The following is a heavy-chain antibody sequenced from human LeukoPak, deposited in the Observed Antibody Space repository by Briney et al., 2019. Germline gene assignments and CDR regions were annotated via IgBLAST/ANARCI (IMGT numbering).Heavy chain of an antibody. CDR3: ARRGYCSSTSCYRNQEGDGMDV. D-gene: IGHD2-2*02. V-gene: IGHV5-51*01. CDR2: IYPGDADT. J-gene: IGHJ6*02. CDR1: GSSFTSYW. Sequence: GGSREISGKGSGSSFTSYWIGWVRQLPGKGREGRGIIYPGDADTRYSPSFQGQVTISADKSTSTAYLQWSSLKASDTAMYYCARRGYCSSTSCYRNQEGDGMDVWGQGTTVTVSS.